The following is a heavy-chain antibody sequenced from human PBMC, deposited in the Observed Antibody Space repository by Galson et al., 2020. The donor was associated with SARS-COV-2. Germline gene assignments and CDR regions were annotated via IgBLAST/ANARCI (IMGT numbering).Heavy chain of an antibody. CDR1: GFTFGDYR. CDR3: TRLRREAFDI. J-gene: IGHJ3*02. Sequence: GESLKISCTASGFTFGDYRMSWFRQSPGKGLVWVGFIRNKAYGGTTEYAASVKGRFTISRDDSKSIAYLQMNSLKTEDTAVYYCTRLRREAFDIWGQGTMVTVSS. D-gene: IGHD1-26*01. CDR2: IRNKAYGGTT. V-gene: IGHV3-49*03.